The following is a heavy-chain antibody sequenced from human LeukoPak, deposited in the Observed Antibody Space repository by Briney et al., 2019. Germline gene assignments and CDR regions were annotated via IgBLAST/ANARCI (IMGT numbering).Heavy chain of an antibody. V-gene: IGHV3-73*01. J-gene: IGHJ4*02. D-gene: IGHD6-13*01. CDR1: GFTFSGSA. Sequence: GKSLRLSCAASGFTFSGSAMHWVRQASGKGLEWVGRIRSKDNNYATSYGASVKGRFTISRDDSKDTAYLQMNSLKTEDTAVYYCTNSSAWLWGQGTLVTVSS. CDR3: TNSSAWL. CDR2: IRSKDNNYAT.